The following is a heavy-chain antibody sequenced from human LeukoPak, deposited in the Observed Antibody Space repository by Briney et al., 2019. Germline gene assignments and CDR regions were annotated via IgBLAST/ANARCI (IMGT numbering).Heavy chain of an antibody. CDR1: GFTVSSNH. CDR3: ARDSGFGEFNNY. CDR2: IYSGGST. D-gene: IGHD3-10*01. Sequence: GGSLRLSCAASGFTVSSNHMSWVRQAPGKGLGWVSVIYSGGSTYYADSVTGRFTISRDNSKNTLCLQMNSLRAEDTAVYYCARDSGFGEFNNYWGQGTLVTVSS. V-gene: IGHV3-66*01. J-gene: IGHJ4*02.